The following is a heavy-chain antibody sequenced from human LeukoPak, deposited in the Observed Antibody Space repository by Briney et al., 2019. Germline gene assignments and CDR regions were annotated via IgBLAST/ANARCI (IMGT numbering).Heavy chain of an antibody. CDR2: IYSDGSST. CDR3: ARGLEYCGGDCYYYFDY. D-gene: IGHD2-21*02. J-gene: IGHJ4*02. CDR1: GFTLSSYW. Sequence: GGSLRLSCAASGFTLSSYWMHWVRQAPGKGLVWVSRIYSDGSSTSYADSVKGRFTISRDNAKNTLYLQMNSLRAEDTAVYYCARGLEYCGGDCYYYFDYWGQGTLVTVSS. V-gene: IGHV3-74*01.